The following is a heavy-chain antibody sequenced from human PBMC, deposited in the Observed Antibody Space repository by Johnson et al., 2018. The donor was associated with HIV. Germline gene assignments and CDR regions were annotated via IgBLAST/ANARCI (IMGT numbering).Heavy chain of an antibody. V-gene: IGHV3-53*01. J-gene: IGHJ3*02. CDR2: IYSGGST. D-gene: IGHD1-26*01. Sequence: VQLVESGGGLIQPGGSLRLSCAASGFTVSSNYMNWVRQAPAKGLEWVSVIYSGGSTYHADSVRGRFTISRDNSKNTLYLQMNSLKVEDTAVYYCARDLIVGATRGGAFDIWGQGTMVTVSS. CDR1: GFTVSSNY. CDR3: ARDLIVGATRGGAFDI.